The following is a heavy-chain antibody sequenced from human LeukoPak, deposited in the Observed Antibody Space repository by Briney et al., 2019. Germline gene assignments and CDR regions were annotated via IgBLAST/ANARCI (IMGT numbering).Heavy chain of an antibody. V-gene: IGHV3-33*01. Sequence: GGSLRLSCAVSGFTFSAYGMHWVRQAPGKGLEWVAVIGYDGSKEYYLDAVKGRFTISRDNSKNTLFLQMNSLRVDDTAVCYCARDWNGSPAYDTFDFWGQGTMVTVSS. CDR2: IGYDGSKE. CDR3: ARDWNGSPAYDTFDF. D-gene: IGHD1-26*01. J-gene: IGHJ3*01. CDR1: GFTFSAYG.